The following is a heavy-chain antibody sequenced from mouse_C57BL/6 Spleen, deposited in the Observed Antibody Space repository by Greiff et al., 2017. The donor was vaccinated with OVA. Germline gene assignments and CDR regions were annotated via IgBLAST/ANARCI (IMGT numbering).Heavy chain of an antibody. V-gene: IGHV7-1*01. J-gene: IGHJ2*01. CDR1: GFTFSDFY. D-gene: IGHD2-4*01. CDR3: ARDWGGLNYFDY. Sequence: EVKLMESGGGLVQSGRSLRLSCATSGFTFSDFYMEWVRQAPGKGLEWIAASRNKANDYTTEYSASVKGRFIVSRDTSQSILYLQMNALRAEDTAIYDCARDWGGLNYFDYWGQGTTLTVSS. CDR2: SRNKANDYTT.